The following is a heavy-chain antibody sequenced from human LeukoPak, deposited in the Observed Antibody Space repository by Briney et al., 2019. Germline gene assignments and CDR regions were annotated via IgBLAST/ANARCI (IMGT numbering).Heavy chain of an antibody. D-gene: IGHD6-19*01. V-gene: IGHV3-30*18. Sequence: PGRSLRLSCAASGFTFSSYGMHWVRQAPGKGLEWVAVISYDGSNKYYADSVKGRFTISRDNSKNTVYLQMNSLRAEDTAVYYCAKDVVGRQWVENYWGQGTLVTVSS. CDR3: AKDVVGRQWVENY. CDR2: ISYDGSNK. J-gene: IGHJ4*02. CDR1: GFTFSSYG.